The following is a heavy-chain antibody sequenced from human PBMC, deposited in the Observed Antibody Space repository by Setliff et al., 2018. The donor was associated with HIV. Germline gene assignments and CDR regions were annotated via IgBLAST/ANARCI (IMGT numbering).Heavy chain of an antibody. J-gene: IGHJ4*02. CDR3: ARGQWLVARLDY. V-gene: IGHV4-34*01. CDR1: GGSFSGYY. CDR2: INHSGST. Sequence: SETLSITCAVYGGSFSGYYWSWIRQPPGKGLEWIGEINHSGSTNYNPSLKSRVTISVDTSKNQFSLKLSSVTAADTAVYYCARGQWLVARLDYWGQGTLVTVSS. D-gene: IGHD6-19*01.